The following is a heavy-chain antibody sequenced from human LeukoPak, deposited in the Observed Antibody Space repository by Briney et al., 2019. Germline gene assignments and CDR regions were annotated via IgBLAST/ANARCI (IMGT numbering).Heavy chain of an antibody. D-gene: IGHD6-19*01. J-gene: IGHJ4*02. CDR1: GYTFTSYA. Sequence: GASVKVSCKASGYTFTSYAMHWVRQAPGQRLEWMGWINAGNGNTKYSQKFQGRVTITRDTSASTAYIELSSLRSEDTAVYYCAREPIAVARDDTAGFDYWGQGTLVTVSS. CDR3: AREPIAVARDDTAGFDY. CDR2: INAGNGNT. V-gene: IGHV1-3*01.